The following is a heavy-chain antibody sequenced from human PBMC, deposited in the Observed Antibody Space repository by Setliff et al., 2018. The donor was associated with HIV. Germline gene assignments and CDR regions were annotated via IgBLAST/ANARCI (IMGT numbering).Heavy chain of an antibody. CDR1: GGSISSYY. CDR2: IYYSGST. V-gene: IGHV4-59*01. D-gene: IGHD6-19*01. J-gene: IGHJ6*02. Sequence: SETLSLTCTVSGGSISSYYWSWIRQPPGKGLEWIGYIYYSGSTNYNPSLKSRVTISVDTSKNQFSLKLSSVTAADTAVYYCARDFTGSGWYGDYYYGMDVWGQGTTVTVSS. CDR3: ARDFTGSGWYGDYYYGMDV.